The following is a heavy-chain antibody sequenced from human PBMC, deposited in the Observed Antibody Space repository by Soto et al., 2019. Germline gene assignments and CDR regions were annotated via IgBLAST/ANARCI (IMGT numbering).Heavy chain of an antibody. Sequence: SETLSLTCTVSGGSISSSSYYWGWIRQPPGKGLEWIGSIYYSGSTYYNPSLKSRVTISVDTSKNRFSLKLSSVTAADTAVYYCARLGEAVADYYYGMDVWGQGTTVTVSS. CDR2: IYYSGST. V-gene: IGHV4-39*01. CDR3: ARLGEAVADYYYGMDV. D-gene: IGHD6-19*01. J-gene: IGHJ6*02. CDR1: GGSISSSSYY.